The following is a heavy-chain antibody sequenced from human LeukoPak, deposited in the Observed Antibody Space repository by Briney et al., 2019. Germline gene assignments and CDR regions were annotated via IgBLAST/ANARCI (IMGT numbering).Heavy chain of an antibody. Sequence: SVKVSCKASGGTFSSYAISWVRQAPGQGLEWMGGIIPIFGTANYAQKFQGRVTMARDTSIRTAYMELSRLRSDDTAVYYCARDLEWLYPGGAFDIWGQGTMVTVSS. D-gene: IGHD3-3*01. J-gene: IGHJ3*02. CDR1: GGTFSSYA. V-gene: IGHV1-69*05. CDR3: ARDLEWLYPGGAFDI. CDR2: IIPIFGTA.